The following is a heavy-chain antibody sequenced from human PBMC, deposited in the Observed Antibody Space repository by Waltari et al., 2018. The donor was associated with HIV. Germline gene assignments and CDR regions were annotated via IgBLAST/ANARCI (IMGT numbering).Heavy chain of an antibody. CDR2: IYYSGST. CDR3: ARTVAQPDAYYYYGMDV. CDR1: GGSISSYY. J-gene: IGHJ6*02. D-gene: IGHD6-13*01. V-gene: IGHV4-59*01. Sequence: QVQLQESGPGLVKPSETLSLTCTVSGGSISSYYWSWIRQPPGKGLEWIGYIYYSGSTNHNPSLKSRVTISVDTSKNQFSLKLSSVTAADTAVYYCARTVAQPDAYYYYGMDVWGQGTTVTVSS.